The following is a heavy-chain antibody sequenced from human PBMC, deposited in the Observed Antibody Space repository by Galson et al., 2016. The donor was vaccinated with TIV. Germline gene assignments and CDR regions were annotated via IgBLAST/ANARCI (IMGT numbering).Heavy chain of an antibody. CDR3: SSASHLVPTVHHY. CDR1: GGTFSSYD. D-gene: IGHD3-3*02. CDR2: INPAVGLI. J-gene: IGHJ4*02. Sequence: SVKVSCKASGGTFSSYDISWLRQIPGQGFEWMGRINPAVGLIKYAERFQGRFTITAAYTELSSLRSEDTAVYYCSSASHLVPTVHHYWGQGTLVTVSS. V-gene: IGHV1-69*04.